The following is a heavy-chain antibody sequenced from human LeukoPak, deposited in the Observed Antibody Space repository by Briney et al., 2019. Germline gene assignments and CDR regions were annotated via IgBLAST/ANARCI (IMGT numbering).Heavy chain of an antibody. CDR1: GYTFTNHG. CDR3: ARDEYFDY. J-gene: IGHJ4*02. Sequence: ASVKVSCKASGYTFTNHGIAWVRQAPGQGLEWMGWISAHNGNTNYAQKFQGRVTMTTDTPTRTAYMELRSLRSDDTALYYCARDEYFDYWGQGTLVTVSS. CDR2: ISAHNGNT. V-gene: IGHV1-18*01.